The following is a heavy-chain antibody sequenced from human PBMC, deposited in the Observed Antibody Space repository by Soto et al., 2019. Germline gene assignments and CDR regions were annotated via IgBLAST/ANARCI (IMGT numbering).Heavy chain of an antibody. D-gene: IGHD5-12*01. J-gene: IGHJ5*02. CDR1: GDSVSSNTAS. V-gene: IGHV6-1*01. CDR3: AKGDNLGPKTGYAFDP. Sequence: SQTLSLTCAISGDSVSSNTASWNWIRQSPSRGLEWLGRTYFRSKWYNDYAVSVKRRIIINPDTSNNQFSLQLNSVTPEDTAVYFCAKGDNLGPKTGYAFDPWGQGIMVTV. CDR2: TYFRSKWYN.